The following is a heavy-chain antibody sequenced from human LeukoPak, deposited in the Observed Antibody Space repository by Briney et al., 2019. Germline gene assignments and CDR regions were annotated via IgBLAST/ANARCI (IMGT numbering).Heavy chain of an antibody. V-gene: IGHV4-59*08. Sequence: SETLSLTCTVSGGSISSYYWSWIRQPPGKGLEWIGYIHYSGSTSYNPSLKSRVTISVDTSKKQFSLNLSSVTAADTAVYYCARLHYYGSGSYPMTGNWFDPWGQGTLVTVSS. CDR2: IHYSGST. J-gene: IGHJ5*02. D-gene: IGHD3-10*01. CDR3: ARLHYYGSGSYPMTGNWFDP. CDR1: GGSISSYY.